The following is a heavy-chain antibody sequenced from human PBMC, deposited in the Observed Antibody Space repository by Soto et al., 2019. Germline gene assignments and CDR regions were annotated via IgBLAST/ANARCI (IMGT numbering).Heavy chain of an antibody. Sequence: ASVKVSCKASGFTFTSSAVQWVRQARGQRLEWIGWIVVGSGNTNYAQKFQERVTITRDVSTSTAYMELSSLRSEDTAVYYCAAEGLDGYNWDYWGQGTLVTVSS. CDR1: GFTFTSSA. CDR2: IVVGSGNT. D-gene: IGHD5-12*01. CDR3: AAEGLDGYNWDY. J-gene: IGHJ4*02. V-gene: IGHV1-58*01.